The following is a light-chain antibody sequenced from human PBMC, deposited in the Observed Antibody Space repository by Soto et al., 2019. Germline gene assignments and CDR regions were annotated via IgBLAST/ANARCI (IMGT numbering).Light chain of an antibody. V-gene: IGKV1-27*01. CDR3: QKYNSAPWT. J-gene: IGKJ1*01. CDR2: GTS. Sequence: DIQMTQSPSSLSASVGDRVTITCRASQDISAWLAWYQQKPGKVPKLLIYGTSSLRLGVPSRFSGSGSGTEFTLTINSLQPEDFATYYCQKYNSAPWTFGQGTRVEMK. CDR1: QDISAW.